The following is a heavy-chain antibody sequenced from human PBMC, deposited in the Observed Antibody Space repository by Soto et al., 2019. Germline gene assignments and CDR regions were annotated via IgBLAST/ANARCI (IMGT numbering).Heavy chain of an antibody. CDR1: GIAFSSSG. Sequence: QVQLVESGGGVVQPGMSLRLSCAASGIAFSSSGMHWVRQGPGKGLEWVAIIYNDGSNEFYGDSVKGRFTISRDNSKNTLYLQMNSLRAEDTAVYYCARDKGKRYLDSWGQGSLVTVSS. D-gene: IGHD2-2*02. CDR3: ARDKGKRYLDS. V-gene: IGHV3-30*03. J-gene: IGHJ5*01. CDR2: IYNDGSNE.